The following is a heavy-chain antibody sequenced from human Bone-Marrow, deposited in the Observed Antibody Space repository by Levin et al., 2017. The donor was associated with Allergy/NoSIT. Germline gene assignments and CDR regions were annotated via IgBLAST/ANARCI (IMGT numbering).Heavy chain of an antibody. V-gene: IGHV3-53*01. CDR2: IYGGGST. CDR1: ELNVTRNY. D-gene: IGHD1-1*01. CDR3: ARDLDTSELFDS. Sequence: GGSLRLSCVVSELNVTRNYMNWVRQAPGKGLEWVSVIYGGGSTYYADSVRGRFTVSRDTSKNRLYLEMNSLRAEDTAVYYCARDLDTSELFDSWGQGTLVTVAS. J-gene: IGHJ4*02.